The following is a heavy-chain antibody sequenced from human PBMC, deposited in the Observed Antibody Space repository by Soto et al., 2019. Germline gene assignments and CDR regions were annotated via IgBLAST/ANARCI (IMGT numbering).Heavy chain of an antibody. CDR1: GYTFTNYG. CDR3: ARLFSSSWQDYDY. J-gene: IGHJ4*02. V-gene: IGHV1-18*01. Sequence: ASVKVSCKASGYTFTNYGVSWVRQAPGQGLEWMEWIGGYKGNTNYAQKFQGRVTITRDTSASTAYMELSSLRSEDTAVYYCARLFSSSWQDYDYWGQGTLVTVSS. D-gene: IGHD6-13*01. CDR2: IGGYKGNT.